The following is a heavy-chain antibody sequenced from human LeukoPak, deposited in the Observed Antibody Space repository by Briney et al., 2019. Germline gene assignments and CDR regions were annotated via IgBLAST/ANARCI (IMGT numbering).Heavy chain of an antibody. CDR1: GFTFSSYG. J-gene: IGHJ6*03. CDR2: IRYDGSNK. Sequence: GGSLGLSCAASGFTFSSYGMHWVRQAPGKGLEWVAFIRYDGSNKYYADSVKGRFTNSRDNSKNTLYLQMNSLRAEDTAVYYCAKDAIVVVPAAIYSPDYYYYYMDVWGKGNTVTVSS. V-gene: IGHV3-30*02. D-gene: IGHD2-2*01. CDR3: AKDAIVVVPAAIYSPDYYYYYMDV.